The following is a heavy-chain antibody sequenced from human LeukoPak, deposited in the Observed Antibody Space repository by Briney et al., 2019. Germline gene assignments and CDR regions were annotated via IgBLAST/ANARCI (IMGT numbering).Heavy chain of an antibody. CDR3: AKDRGGGSGSSVVFDS. Sequence: PGGSLRISCATSGFTFSSCAVSWVRQAPGKGLEWVSGISNSGGSTYYADSVKGRFTISRDNSKNALYLQMNSLRADDTAVYYCAKDRGGGSGSSVVFDSWGQGTLVTVSS. D-gene: IGHD3-10*01. CDR2: ISNSGGST. CDR1: GFTFSSCA. V-gene: IGHV3-23*01. J-gene: IGHJ4*02.